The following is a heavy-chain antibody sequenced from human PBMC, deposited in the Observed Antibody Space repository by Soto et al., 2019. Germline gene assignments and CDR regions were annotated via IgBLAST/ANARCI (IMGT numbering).Heavy chain of an antibody. J-gene: IGHJ4*02. CDR3: ASRYYYDSSGYYGIDY. CDR2: INHSGST. D-gene: IGHD3-22*01. Sequence: QVQLQQWGAGLLKPSETLSLTCAVYGGSFSGYYWSWIRQPPGKGLEWIGEINHSGSTNYNPSLKRRVTISXXTXKXXFSLKLSSVTAADTAVYYCASRYYYDSSGYYGIDYWGQGTLVTVSS. CDR1: GGSFSGYY. V-gene: IGHV4-34*01.